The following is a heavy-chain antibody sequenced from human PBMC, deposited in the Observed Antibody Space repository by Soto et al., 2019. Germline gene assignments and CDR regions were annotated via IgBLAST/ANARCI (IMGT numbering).Heavy chain of an antibody. CDR3: AREDCSSTSCHDNYYFDY. CDR2: INHSGST. D-gene: IGHD2-2*01. Sequence: SETLSLTCAVYGGSFSGYYWSWIRQPPGKGLEWIGEINHSGSTNYNPSLKSRVNISVDTSKNQFSLKLSSVTAADTAVYYCAREDCSSTSCHDNYYFDYWGQGTLVTVSS. J-gene: IGHJ4*02. CDR1: GGSFSGYY. V-gene: IGHV4-34*01.